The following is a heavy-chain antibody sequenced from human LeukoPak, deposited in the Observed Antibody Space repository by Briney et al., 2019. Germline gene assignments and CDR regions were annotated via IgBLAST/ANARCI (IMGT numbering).Heavy chain of an antibody. CDR1: GYTFTHQW. CDR3: ARHSDVVGAI. D-gene: IGHD3-16*01. V-gene: IGHV5-51*01. J-gene: IGHJ4*02. CDR2: IYPRDSDT. Sequence: GESLKISCEASGYTFTHQWIGWVREMPGTGLEWVGIIYPRDSDTIYSPSFQGHVTISADTSINTAYLEWRSLEASDTAMYYCARHSDVVGAIWGQGTQVTVSS.